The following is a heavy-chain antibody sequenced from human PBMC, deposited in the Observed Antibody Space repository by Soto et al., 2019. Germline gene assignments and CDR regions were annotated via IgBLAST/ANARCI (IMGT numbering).Heavy chain of an antibody. Sequence: GGSLRLSCAASGFTFSSYGMHWVRQAPGKGLEWVAVISYDGSNKYYADSVKGRFTISRDNSKNTLYLQMNSLRAEDTAVYYCAKCRGDYVSAWFDPWGQGTLVTVSS. CDR2: ISYDGSNK. V-gene: IGHV3-30*18. CDR3: AKCRGDYVSAWFDP. D-gene: IGHD4-17*01. J-gene: IGHJ5*02. CDR1: GFTFSSYG.